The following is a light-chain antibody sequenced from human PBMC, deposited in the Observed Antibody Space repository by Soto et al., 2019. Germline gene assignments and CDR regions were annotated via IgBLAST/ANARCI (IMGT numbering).Light chain of an antibody. CDR2: GAS. Sequence: EIVLTQSPGTLSLSPGERATLSCRASQSVSSSYLAWYQQKPGQAPRLLIYGASSRATGIPDRFSGSGSGTSFTLTIRTQAPEDFAVYYCQQNVSSPPGETFGQGTKLEIK. CDR1: QSVSSSY. V-gene: IGKV3-20*01. CDR3: QQNVSSPPGET. J-gene: IGKJ1*01.